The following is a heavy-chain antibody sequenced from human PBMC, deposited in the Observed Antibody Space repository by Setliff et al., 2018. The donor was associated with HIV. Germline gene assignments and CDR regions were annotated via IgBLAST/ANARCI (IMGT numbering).Heavy chain of an antibody. D-gene: IGHD6-19*01. CDR2: IYYSGST. V-gene: IGHV4-39*01. Sequence: GSLRLSCAASGFSFSSSWMSWVRQAPGKGLEWIGSIYYSGSTYYNPSLKSRVTISVDTSKNQFSLKLSSVTAADTAVYYCARQGVAVAGNGWFDPWGQGTLVTVSS. J-gene: IGHJ5*02. CDR3: ARQGVAVAGNGWFDP. CDR1: GFSFSSSW.